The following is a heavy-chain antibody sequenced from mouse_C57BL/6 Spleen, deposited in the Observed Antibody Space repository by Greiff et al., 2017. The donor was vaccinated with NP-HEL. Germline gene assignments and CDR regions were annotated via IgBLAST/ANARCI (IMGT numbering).Heavy chain of an antibody. Sequence: EVMLVESGGGLVKPGGSLKLSCAASGITFSSYAMSWVRQTPEKRLEWVATISDGGSYTYYPDNVKGRFTISRENAKNNLYLQMSHLKSEDTAMYYCARDKGKLRGAMDYWGQGTSVTVSS. CDR2: ISDGGSYT. J-gene: IGHJ4*01. CDR1: GITFSSYA. V-gene: IGHV5-4*01. D-gene: IGHD3-3*01. CDR3: ARDKGKLRGAMDY.